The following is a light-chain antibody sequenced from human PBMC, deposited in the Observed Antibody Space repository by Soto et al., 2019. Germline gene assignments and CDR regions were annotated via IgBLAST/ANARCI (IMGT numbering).Light chain of an antibody. CDR2: EVT. Sequence: QYALTQPASVSGSPGQSITISCTGTSSDIGADDFVSWYQHHPDKTPKLIIFEVTYRPTGISHRFSASKSGNTASLTISGLEAEDEAFYYCSSYRRTTFPHVVFGGGTKVTVL. CDR3: SSYRRTTFPHVV. J-gene: IGLJ2*01. CDR1: SSDIGADDF. V-gene: IGLV2-14*01.